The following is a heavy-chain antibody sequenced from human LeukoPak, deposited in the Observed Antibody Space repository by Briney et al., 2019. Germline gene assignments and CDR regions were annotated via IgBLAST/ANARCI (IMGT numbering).Heavy chain of an antibody. CDR1: GFTFSDYW. CDR3: VRDWPGDSYGADP. D-gene: IGHD5-18*01. CDR2: IRQDGSQK. Sequence: PGGSLRLSCAASGFTFSDYWMNWVRQAPGMGLEWVANIRQDGSQKYYVDSVKGRFTISRDNAKNSLYLQMNSLRAEDTAVYYCVRDWPGDSYGADPWGQGTLVTVSS. V-gene: IGHV3-7*01. J-gene: IGHJ5*02.